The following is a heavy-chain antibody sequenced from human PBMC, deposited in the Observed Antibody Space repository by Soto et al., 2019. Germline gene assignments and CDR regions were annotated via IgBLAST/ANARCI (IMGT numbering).Heavy chain of an antibody. CDR1: GGTFSSYA. V-gene: IGHV1-69*01. D-gene: IGHD3-22*01. Sequence: QVQLVQSGAEVKKPGSSVKVSCKASGGTFSSYAISWVRQAPGQGLEWMGGIIPIFGTANYAQKFQGRVTITADDSTSTAYMELSSLRSEDTAVYYSARDKGGYYDSSGYYRVSVPPDYYYGMDVWGQGTTVTVSS. J-gene: IGHJ6*02. CDR2: IIPIFGTA. CDR3: ARDKGGYYDSSGYYRVSVPPDYYYGMDV.